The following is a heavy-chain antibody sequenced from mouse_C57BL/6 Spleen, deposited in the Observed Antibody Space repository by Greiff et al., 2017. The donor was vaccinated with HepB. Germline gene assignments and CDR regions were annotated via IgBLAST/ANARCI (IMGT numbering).Heavy chain of an antibody. CDR3: ARLGLYYYGRSH. D-gene: IGHD1-1*01. Sequence: EVQRVESGGGLVQPGGSLSLSCAASGFTFTDYYMSWVRQPPGKALEWLGFIRNKANGYTTEYSASVKGRCTISRDNSQSILYLQMNALRAEDSATYYVARLGLYYYGRSHWGQGTTLTVSS. CDR1: GFTFTDYY. V-gene: IGHV7-3*01. J-gene: IGHJ2*01. CDR2: IRNKANGYTT.